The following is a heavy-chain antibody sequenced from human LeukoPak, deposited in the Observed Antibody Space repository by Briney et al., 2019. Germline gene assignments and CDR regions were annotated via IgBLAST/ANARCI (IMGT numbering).Heavy chain of an antibody. CDR2: ISGSGGST. CDR1: GFTLSSYA. CDR3: AKGEGVLDAFDI. J-gene: IGHJ3*02. V-gene: IGHV3-23*01. D-gene: IGHD3-10*01. Sequence: PGGSLRLSCAASGFTLSSYAMSWVRQAPGKGLEWVSAISGSGGSTYYADSVKGRFTISRDNSKNTLYLQMNSLRAEDTAVYYCAKGEGVLDAFDIWGRGTMVTVSS.